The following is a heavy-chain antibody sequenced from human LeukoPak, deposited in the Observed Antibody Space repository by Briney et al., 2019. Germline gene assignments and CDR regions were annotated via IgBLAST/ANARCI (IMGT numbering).Heavy chain of an antibody. CDR2: MNPNSGNT. J-gene: IGHJ4*02. V-gene: IGHV1-8*01. CDR1: GYTFTCYD. CDR3: ARRRIRDSKVDY. Sequence: GASVKVSCKASGYTFTCYDINWVRQAAGQGLEWMGWMNPNSGNTGYAQKFQGRVTMTRNTSISTAYMELGSLRSEDTAVYYCARRRIRDSKVDYWGQGTLVTVSS. D-gene: IGHD2-15*01.